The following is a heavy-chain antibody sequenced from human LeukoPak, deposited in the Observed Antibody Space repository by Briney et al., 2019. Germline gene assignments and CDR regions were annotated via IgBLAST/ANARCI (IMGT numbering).Heavy chain of an antibody. CDR3: ARVGIGGPYYYYYMDV. CDR1: GGTFSSYA. Sequence: PVKVSCKASGGTFSSYAISWVRQAPGQGLEWMGGIIPIFGTANYAQKFQGRVTITADESTSTAYMELSSLRSEDTAVYYCARVGIGGPYYYYYMDVWGKGTTVTISS. CDR2: IIPIFGTA. J-gene: IGHJ6*03. V-gene: IGHV1-69*01. D-gene: IGHD3-16*01.